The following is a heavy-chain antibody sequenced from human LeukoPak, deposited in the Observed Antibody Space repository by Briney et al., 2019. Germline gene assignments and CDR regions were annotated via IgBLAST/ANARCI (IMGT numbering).Heavy chain of an antibody. J-gene: IGHJ6*03. D-gene: IGHD3-16*01. Sequence: SETLSLTCAVYGESFSGYYWSWIRQPPEKGLEWIGEINHSGSTNYNPSLKSRVTISVDTSKNQFSLKLSSVTAADTVVCYCARVPVGDYYYYYMDVWGKGTTVTVSS. CDR3: ARVPVGDYYYYYMDV. V-gene: IGHV4-34*01. CDR1: GESFSGYY. CDR2: INHSGST.